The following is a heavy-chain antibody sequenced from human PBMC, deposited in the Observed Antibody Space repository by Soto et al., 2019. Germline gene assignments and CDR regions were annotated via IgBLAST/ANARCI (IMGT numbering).Heavy chain of an antibody. CDR1: GGSISSYY. V-gene: IGHV4-59*08. J-gene: IGHJ5*01. CDR2: IYYSGST. D-gene: IGHD5-12*01. Sequence: PSETLSLTCTVSGGSISSYYWSWIRQPPGKGLEWIGYIYYSGSTNYNPSLKSRVTISVDTSKNQFSLKLSSLTAADTAVYFCARGRGDGYNYLPDSWGQGTLVTVSS. CDR3: ARGRGDGYNYLPDS.